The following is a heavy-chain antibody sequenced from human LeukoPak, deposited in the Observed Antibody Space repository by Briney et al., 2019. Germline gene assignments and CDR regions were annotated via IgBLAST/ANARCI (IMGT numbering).Heavy chain of an antibody. CDR2: IHHSGST. CDR3: ARDLDY. Sequence: SETLSLTCTVSGYSITSGYFWGWYRQPPGEGLDWIGSIHHSGSTYYNPSLKSRVTISVDTSKNQFSLRLTSVIAADTAVYYCARDLDYWGQGTLVTVSS. V-gene: IGHV4-38-2*02. J-gene: IGHJ4*02. CDR1: GYSITSGYF.